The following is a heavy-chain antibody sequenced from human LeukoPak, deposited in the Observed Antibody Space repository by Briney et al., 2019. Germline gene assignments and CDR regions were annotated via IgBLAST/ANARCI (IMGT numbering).Heavy chain of an antibody. J-gene: IGHJ4*02. CDR2: ISGSGGST. CDR1: GFTFSSYG. V-gene: IGHV3-23*01. CDR3: AKAQRIAVAGTGNFDY. D-gene: IGHD6-19*01. Sequence: GGSLRLSCAASGFTFSSYGMSWARQAPGKGLEWVSAISGSGGSTYYADSVKGRFTISRDNSKNTLYLQMNSLRAEDTAVYYCAKAQRIAVAGTGNFDYWGQGTLVTVSS.